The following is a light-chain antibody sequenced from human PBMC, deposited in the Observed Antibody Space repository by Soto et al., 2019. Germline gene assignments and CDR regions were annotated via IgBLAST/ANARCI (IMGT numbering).Light chain of an antibody. V-gene: IGKV1-33*01. CDR3: QQYEIVFT. Sequence: DIQMTQSPSSLSASVGDRVTITCRASQGISTYLNWYQQKPGKAPKLLIYGASNLETGVPSRFSGSVSGTDFTFTISSLQPEDIATYFCQQYEIVFTFCQGTRLEIK. CDR1: QGISTY. J-gene: IGKJ5*01. CDR2: GAS.